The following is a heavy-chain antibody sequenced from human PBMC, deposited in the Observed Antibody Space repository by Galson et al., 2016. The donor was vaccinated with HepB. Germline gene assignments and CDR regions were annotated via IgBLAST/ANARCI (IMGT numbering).Heavy chain of an antibody. CDR2: MYSGGGT. Sequence: SLRLSCAVSGFTVSNNYMSWVRQAPGKGLEWVSVMYSGGGTYYADSVRGRFTISRDNSKNAVYLQRNSLRAEDTAVYYCARLVLYDTSGSYYWGQGTLVTVSS. J-gene: IGHJ4*02. CDR1: GFTVSNNY. V-gene: IGHV3-53*01. CDR3: ARLVLYDTSGSYY. D-gene: IGHD3-22*01.